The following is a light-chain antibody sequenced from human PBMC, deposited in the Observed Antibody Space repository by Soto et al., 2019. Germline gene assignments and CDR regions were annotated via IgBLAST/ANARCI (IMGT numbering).Light chain of an antibody. CDR3: TSPTPCSLYG. CDR2: MVS. CDR1: SSDVGNYNY. J-gene: IGLJ1*01. V-gene: IGLV2-14*01. Sequence: QSALTQPASVSGSPGQSITISCTGTSSDVGNYNYVSWYQQYPGRVPKLLIYMVSNRPSGVSNRVSGSKSGNTASLTISGLQAEDEADYFCTSPTPCSLYGFGTVTKLTVL.